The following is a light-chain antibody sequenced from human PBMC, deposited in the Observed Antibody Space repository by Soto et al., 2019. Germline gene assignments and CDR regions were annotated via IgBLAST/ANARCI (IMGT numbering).Light chain of an antibody. Sequence: DIQMTQSPSSVSASVGDRVTITCRASQGISSWLAWYQQKPGKAPKLLIYAASSLQSGVPSRFTVTGSATDFTLPISSLPPADLPTYYCQQANSYPPFSFGPGTKVDIK. CDR1: QGISSW. CDR3: QQANSYPPFS. CDR2: AAS. J-gene: IGKJ3*01. V-gene: IGKV1-12*01.